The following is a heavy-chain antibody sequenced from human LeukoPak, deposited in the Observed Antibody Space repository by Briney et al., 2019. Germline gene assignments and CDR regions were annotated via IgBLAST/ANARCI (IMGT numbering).Heavy chain of an antibody. D-gene: IGHD2-15*01. CDR2: IFVGSGNT. V-gene: IGHV1-58*02. Sequence: SVKVSCKASGCTFTSSSMQWLRQSRAQPLEWIGLIFVGSGNTNYEQKFQERVTITRDMSTSTAYLELSSLRSEDTAVYYCAATLGYCSGGSCFALPDYWGQGTLVTVSS. CDR1: GCTFTSSS. CDR3: AATLGYCSGGSCFALPDY. J-gene: IGHJ4*02.